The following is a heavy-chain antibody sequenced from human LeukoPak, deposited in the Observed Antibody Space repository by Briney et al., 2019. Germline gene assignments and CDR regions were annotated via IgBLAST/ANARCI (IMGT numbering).Heavy chain of an antibody. V-gene: IGHV3-74*01. J-gene: IGHJ4*02. CDR1: GNYW. CDR2: INSDGSWT. CDR3: VSFYETY. D-gene: IGHD2-2*01. Sequence: GGSLRLTCAASGNYWMHWVRQTPGKGLVWVSHINSDGSWTGYADSVKGRFTISKDNAKNMVYLHMNSLRVDDTAVYYCVSFYETYWGRGTLVTVSS.